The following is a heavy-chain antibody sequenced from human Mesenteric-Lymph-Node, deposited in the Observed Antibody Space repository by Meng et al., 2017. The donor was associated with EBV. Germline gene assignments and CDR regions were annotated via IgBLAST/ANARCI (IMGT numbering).Heavy chain of an antibody. CDR1: GVSCCCSV. CDR2: INHSGRT. CDR3: ARGEKGPIDY. J-gene: IGHJ4*02. V-gene: IGHV4-34*01. Sequence: LKPHDTLSLPVAVSGVSCCCSVWRWLRQPPGKGLEWIGAINHSGRTNYNQSLQSRVTISVDTSKNQFSLKLSSVTAADTAVYYCARGEKGPIDYWGQGTLVTVSS.